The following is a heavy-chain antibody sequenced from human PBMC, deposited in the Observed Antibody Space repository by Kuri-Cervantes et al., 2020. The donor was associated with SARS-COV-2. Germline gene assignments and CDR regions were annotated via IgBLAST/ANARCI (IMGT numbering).Heavy chain of an antibody. D-gene: IGHD5-24*01. CDR2: MNPNSGNT. J-gene: IGHJ3*02. CDR1: RYTFTSYD. V-gene: IGHV1-8*02. Sequence: ASVKVSCKASRYTFTSYDINWVRQATGQGLEWMGWMNPNSGNTGYAQKFQGRVTMTRNTSISTAYMELSSLRSDDTAVYYCARDLGDGYNFAGDAFDIWGQGTMVTVSS. CDR3: ARDLGDGYNFAGDAFDI.